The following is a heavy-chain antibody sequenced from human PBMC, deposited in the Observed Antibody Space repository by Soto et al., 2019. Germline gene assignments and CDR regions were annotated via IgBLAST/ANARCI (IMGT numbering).Heavy chain of an antibody. D-gene: IGHD3-10*01. CDR2: INTYNSNT. V-gene: IGHV1-18*04. J-gene: IGHJ6*02. CDR3: ARSITMVRGTPRIMDV. CDR1: GYTFTSYG. Sequence: QVQLVQSGVEVKKPGASVKVSYKASGYTFTSYGINWVRQAPGQGLEWMGWINTYNSNTSYARKLQGRVTMTTDTSTSTAYMELRSLRSDDTAVYYCARSITMVRGTPRIMDVWGQGTTVTVSS.